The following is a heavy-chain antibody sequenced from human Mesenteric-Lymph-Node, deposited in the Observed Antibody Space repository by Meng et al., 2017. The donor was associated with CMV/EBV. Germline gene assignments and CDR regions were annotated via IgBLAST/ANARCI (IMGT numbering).Heavy chain of an antibody. CDR2: INPNSGGT. Sequence: SCYTFTGYYMHLVRQAPGQGLELMRRINPNSGGTNYAQKFQGRVTMTRDTSISTAYMELSRLRSDDTAVYYCARAGRVRGVIIYPPQYWGQGTLVTVSS. CDR1: CYTFTGYY. CDR3: ARAGRVRGVIIYPPQY. J-gene: IGHJ4*02. V-gene: IGHV1-2*06. D-gene: IGHD3-10*01.